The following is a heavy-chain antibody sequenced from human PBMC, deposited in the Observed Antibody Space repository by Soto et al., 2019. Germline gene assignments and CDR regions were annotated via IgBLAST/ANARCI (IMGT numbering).Heavy chain of an antibody. D-gene: IGHD2-21*01. V-gene: IGHV3-9*01. CDR2: ISANGGFD. CDR3: TRDIFRTITTVDY. J-gene: IGHJ4*02. CDR1: GFNFDDHA. Sequence: EVQLVESGGGLVEPGRSLRLSCVASGFNFDDHAMNWVRLAPGKGLEWVSGISANGGFDGYANSVKGRFTISRDNAKNSLFLQMTSLRREDTAVNYCTRDIFRTITTVDYWGQGTLVTVSS.